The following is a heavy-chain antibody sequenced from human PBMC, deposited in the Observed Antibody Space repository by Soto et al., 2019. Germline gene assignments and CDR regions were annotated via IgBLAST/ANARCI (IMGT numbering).Heavy chain of an antibody. CDR3: ARGALLWLGWGMDV. V-gene: IGHV4-31*03. D-gene: IGHD3-10*01. CDR1: GGSISSGGYY. Sequence: QVQLQESGPGLVKPSQTLSLTCTVSGGSISSGGYYWSWIRQHPGKGLEWIGYIYYSGSTYYNPSVKSRVTISVDTSKNQFCLKLSSVTAADTAVYYCARGALLWLGWGMDVWGQGTTVTVSS. CDR2: IYYSGST. J-gene: IGHJ6*02.